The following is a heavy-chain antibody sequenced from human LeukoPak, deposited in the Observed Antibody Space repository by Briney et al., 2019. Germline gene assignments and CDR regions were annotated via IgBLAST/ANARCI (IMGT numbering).Heavy chain of an antibody. V-gene: IGHV3-74*01. CDR3: ARDSVVTPFDY. D-gene: IGHD4-23*01. CDR1: GFTFSSYW. CDR2: INSDGSST. J-gene: IGHJ4*02. Sequence: PGGSLRLSCAASGFTFSSYWMHWVRQAPGKGLVWVSRINSDGSSTSYADSVKGLFTISRDNAKNTLYLQMSSLRAEDTAVYYCARDSVVTPFDYWGQGTLVTVSS.